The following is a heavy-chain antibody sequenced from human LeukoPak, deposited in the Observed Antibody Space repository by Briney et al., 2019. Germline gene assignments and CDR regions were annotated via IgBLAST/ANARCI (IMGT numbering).Heavy chain of an antibody. CDR1: GGSISSYY. Sequence: PSETLSLTCTVSGGSISSYYWSWIRQPPGKGLEWIGYIYYSGSTNYNPSLKSRVTISVDTSKNQFSLKLSSVTAADTAVYYCAREAAGGFGVFDYWGQGTLVTVSS. V-gene: IGHV4-59*08. CDR2: IYYSGST. D-gene: IGHD6-13*01. J-gene: IGHJ4*02. CDR3: AREAAGGFGVFDY.